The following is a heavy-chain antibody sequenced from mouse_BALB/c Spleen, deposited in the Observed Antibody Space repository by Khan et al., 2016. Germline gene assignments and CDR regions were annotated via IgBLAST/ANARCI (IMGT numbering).Heavy chain of an antibody. CDR2: ISSGSSTI. V-gene: IGHV5-17*02. Sequence: EVELVESGGGLVQPGGSRKFSCAATGFTFSRFGMHWVRQAPEKGLEWVAYISSGSSTIYYADTLKGRFTISRDNPKNALFLQMTSLRSEDTAMYYCARGDYWGQGTTLTVSS. CDR3: ARGDY. CDR1: GFTFSRFG. J-gene: IGHJ2*01.